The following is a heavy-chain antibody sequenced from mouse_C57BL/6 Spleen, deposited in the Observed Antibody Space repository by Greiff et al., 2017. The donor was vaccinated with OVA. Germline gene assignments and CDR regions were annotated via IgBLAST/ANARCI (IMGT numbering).Heavy chain of an antibody. CDR2: IRNKANGYTT. Sequence: EVKVVESGGGLVQPGGSLSLSCAASGFTFTDYYMSWVRQPPGKALEWLGFIRNKANGYTTEYSASVKGRFTISRDNSQSILYLQMNALRAEDSATYYCARYPGAYAMDYWGQGTSVTVSS. D-gene: IGHD4-1*01. J-gene: IGHJ4*01. CDR1: GFTFTDYY. V-gene: IGHV7-3*01. CDR3: ARYPGAYAMDY.